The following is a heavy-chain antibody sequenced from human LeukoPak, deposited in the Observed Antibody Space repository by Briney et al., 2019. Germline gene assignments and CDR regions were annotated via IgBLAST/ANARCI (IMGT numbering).Heavy chain of an antibody. CDR2: IYYSGST. Sequence: PSETLSLTCTVSGDSISSYYWSWLRQPPGKGLEWIGYIYYSGSTNYNPSLKSRVTISVDTSKNQFSLKLSSVTAADTAVYYCARAYYGMDVWGQGTTVTVSS. CDR1: GDSISSYY. J-gene: IGHJ6*02. CDR3: ARAYYGMDV. V-gene: IGHV4-59*01.